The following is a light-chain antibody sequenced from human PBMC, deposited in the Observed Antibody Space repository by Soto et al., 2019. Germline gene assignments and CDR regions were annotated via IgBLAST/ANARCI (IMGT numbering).Light chain of an antibody. V-gene: IGKV3-11*01. J-gene: IGKJ3*01. CDR1: QSVSSY. Sequence: EIVLTQSPATLSLSPGERATLSCRASQSVSSYLAWYQQKPGQAPWLLIYDASNRATCIPARFSGSGSGTDFTLTISSVEPADVAVYYCQQRSNWLFTFGPGTKVDIK. CDR2: DAS. CDR3: QQRSNWLFT.